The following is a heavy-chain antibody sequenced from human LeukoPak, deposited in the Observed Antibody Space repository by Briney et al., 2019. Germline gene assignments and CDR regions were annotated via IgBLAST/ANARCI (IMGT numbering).Heavy chain of an antibody. CDR1: GYTFTSYD. Sequence: ASVKVSCKASGYTFTSYDINWVRQATGQGLEWMGWMNPNSGNTGYARKFQGRVTMTRNTSISTAYMELSSLRSEDTAVYYCARVGPVHYYYYYMDVWGKGTTVTVSS. CDR2: MNPNSGNT. CDR3: ARVGPVHYYYYYMDV. D-gene: IGHD3-16*01. J-gene: IGHJ6*03. V-gene: IGHV1-8*01.